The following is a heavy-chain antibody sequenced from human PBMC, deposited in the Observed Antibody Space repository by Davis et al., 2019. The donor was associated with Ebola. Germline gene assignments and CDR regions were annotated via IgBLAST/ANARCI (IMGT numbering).Heavy chain of an antibody. CDR1: GFTFSRYC. Sequence: PGGSLRLSCAASGFTFSRYCMSWVRQAPGKGLEWVANIKQDGGVTYYVDSVKGRFTISRDNAKESVYLQMNSLRAEDTAVYYCARDILGGYDTWGQGTLVTVSS. CDR2: IKQDGGVT. D-gene: IGHD3-16*01. CDR3: ARDILGGYDT. J-gene: IGHJ5*02. V-gene: IGHV3-7*03.